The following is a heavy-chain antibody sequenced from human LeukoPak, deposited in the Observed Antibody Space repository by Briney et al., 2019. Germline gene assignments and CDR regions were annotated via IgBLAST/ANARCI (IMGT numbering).Heavy chain of an antibody. J-gene: IGHJ4*02. V-gene: IGHV3-33*01. CDR3: ARDVGITADGNYFDY. CDR1: GFTFSDYG. D-gene: IGHD6-13*01. Sequence: GGSLRLSCAASGFTFSDYGMHWVRQAPGKGLEWVAVIWFDGSNKYYADSAEGRFTVSRDNSKYTLTLQMNSLRADDTAVYYCARDVGITADGNYFDYWGQGTLVTVSS. CDR2: IWFDGSNK.